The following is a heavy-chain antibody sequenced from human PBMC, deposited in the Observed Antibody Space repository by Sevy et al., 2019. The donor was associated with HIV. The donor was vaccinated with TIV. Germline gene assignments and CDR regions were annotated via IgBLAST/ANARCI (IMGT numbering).Heavy chain of an antibody. CDR3: APLTLWGLETGGSFEI. D-gene: IGHD2-21*01. Sequence: ASVNVSCKVSGYTLTVFSMHWVRQAPGKGPEWMGGFDPKEGEPIYAQRFQRRVIMTEDTSTDTAYMELSGLRSEDTAIYYCAPLTLWGLETGGSFEIWGQGTPVTVSS. CDR1: GYTLTVFS. J-gene: IGHJ1*01. V-gene: IGHV1-24*01. CDR2: FDPKEGEP.